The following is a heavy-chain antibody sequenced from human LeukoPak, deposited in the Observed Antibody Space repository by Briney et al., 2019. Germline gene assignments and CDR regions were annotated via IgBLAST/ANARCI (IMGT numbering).Heavy chain of an antibody. D-gene: IGHD1-14*01. CDR3: AKDLIAGAPDYFDS. J-gene: IGHJ4*02. CDR1: GFTFTIYA. CDR2: TDGSNT. Sequence: PGGSLRLSCTVSGFTFTIYATHWVRQAPGKGLEWVAVTDGSNTFYADSVKGRFNLSSDKSKNTLYLQMNNLRVEDTAVYYCAKDLIAGAPDYFDSWGQGTLVTVSS. V-gene: IGHV3-30*18.